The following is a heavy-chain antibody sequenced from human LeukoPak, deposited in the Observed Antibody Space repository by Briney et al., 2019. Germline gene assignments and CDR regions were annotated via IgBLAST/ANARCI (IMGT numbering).Heavy chain of an antibody. CDR1: GGSISSGDYY. V-gene: IGHV4-30-4*02. D-gene: IGHD2-2*01. Sequence: PSETQSLTCTVSGGSISSGDYYWSWIRQPPGKGLEWIGYIYYSGSTYYNPSLKSRVTISVDTSKNQFSLKLSSVTGADTAVYYCASSLVVPSANDAFDIWGQGTMVTVSS. CDR3: ASSLVVPSANDAFDI. CDR2: IYYSGST. J-gene: IGHJ3*02.